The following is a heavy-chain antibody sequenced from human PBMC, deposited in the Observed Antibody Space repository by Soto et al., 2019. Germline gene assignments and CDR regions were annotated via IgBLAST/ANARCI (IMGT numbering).Heavy chain of an antibody. Sequence: PGGSLRLSCAASGFTFSSYAMSWVRQAPGKGLEWVSGIIGGDGDKFYSDSVKGRFTISRDNSKDMLFLQMSSLRVDDTAVYYCAKDRDPDGIWTFDSWGQGTLVTVSS. D-gene: IGHD3-9*01. V-gene: IGHV3-23*01. CDR1: GFTFSSYA. CDR2: IIGGDGDK. J-gene: IGHJ5*01. CDR3: AKDRDPDGIWTFDS.